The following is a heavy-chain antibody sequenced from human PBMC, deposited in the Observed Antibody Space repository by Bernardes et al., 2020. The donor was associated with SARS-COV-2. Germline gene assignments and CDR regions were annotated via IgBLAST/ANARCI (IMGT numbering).Heavy chain of an antibody. CDR2: INPQDGYT. V-gene: IGHV1-18*04. J-gene: IGHJ4*02. Sequence: ASVKVSCKASGYSFITYGITWVRQAPGQGLEWMGWINPQDGYTNYAQKLQGRVTMTPDTSTNTVYMELRSLRSDDTAVYYCARDLGGRAAGYWGQGTLVTVSS. D-gene: IGHD2-15*01. CDR1: GYSFITYG. CDR3: ARDLGGRAAGY.